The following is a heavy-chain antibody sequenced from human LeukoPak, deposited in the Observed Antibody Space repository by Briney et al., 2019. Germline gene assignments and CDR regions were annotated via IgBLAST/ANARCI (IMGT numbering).Heavy chain of an antibody. CDR3: ARKMWDYYGSGSFDY. V-gene: IGHV5-51*01. Sequence: GESPKISCKGSGYSFTSYWIGWVRQMPGKGLEWMGIIYPGDSDTRYSPSFQGQVTISADKSISTAYLQWSSLKASDTAMYYCARKMWDYYGSGSFDYWGQGTLVTVSS. CDR2: IYPGDSDT. D-gene: IGHD3-10*01. CDR1: GYSFTSYW. J-gene: IGHJ4*02.